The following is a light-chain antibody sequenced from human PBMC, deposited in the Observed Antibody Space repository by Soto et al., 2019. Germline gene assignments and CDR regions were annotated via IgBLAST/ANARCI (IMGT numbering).Light chain of an antibody. V-gene: IGKV3-11*01. Sequence: EIVLTQSPATLSLSPGQRATLSCRASQSVGSYLAWYQQKPGQAPRLLIYDASNRATGIQDRFSGSGSGTDLTLTVSSLEPEDFAVYYCHQRSNWPRTFGQGTNLEIK. CDR3: HQRSNWPRT. CDR1: QSVGSY. J-gene: IGKJ2*01. CDR2: DAS.